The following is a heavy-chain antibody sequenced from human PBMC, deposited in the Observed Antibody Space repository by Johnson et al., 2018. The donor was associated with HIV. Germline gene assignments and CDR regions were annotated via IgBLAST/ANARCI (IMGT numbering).Heavy chain of an antibody. J-gene: IGHJ3*02. V-gene: IGHV3-30*03. CDR1: GFTFSSYG. Sequence: QVQLVESGGGVVQPGRSLRLSCAASGFTFSSYGMHWVRQAPGKGLAWVAVISYDGSNNYYADSVTGRFTISRDNSKNTLYLQMNSLRPEDTAVYYCARLPSGYSRDAFDIWGEGTMVTVS. CDR2: ISYDGSNN. D-gene: IGHD5-18*01. CDR3: ARLPSGYSRDAFDI.